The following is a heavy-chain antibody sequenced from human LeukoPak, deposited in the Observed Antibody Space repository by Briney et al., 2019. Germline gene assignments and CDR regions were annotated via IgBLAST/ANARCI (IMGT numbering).Heavy chain of an antibody. CDR3: ARGQVVVIARRYYYYMDV. J-gene: IGHJ6*03. CDR1: GGSISSYC. Sequence: PSETLSLTCTVSGGSISSYCWSWIRQPPGKGLEWIGYIYYSGSTNYNPSLKSRVTISVDTSKNQFSLKLSSVTAADTAVYYCARGQVVVIARRYYYYMDVWGKGTTVTVSS. D-gene: IGHD2-21*01. V-gene: IGHV4-59*01. CDR2: IYYSGST.